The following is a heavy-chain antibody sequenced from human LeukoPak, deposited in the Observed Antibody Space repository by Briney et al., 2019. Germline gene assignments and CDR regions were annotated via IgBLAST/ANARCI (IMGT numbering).Heavy chain of an antibody. Sequence: PGWSLRLSCAASGFTFSTNPMSWVRQAPGKGLEWVSAISPDNTYYADSVKGRLTISRDDSKNTVYLQVNSPRAEDTARYYCVKEHVDRAFTRSFEIWGQGTVVTVSS. D-gene: IGHD3-10*01. V-gene: IGHV3-23*01. J-gene: IGHJ3*02. CDR1: GFTFSTNP. CDR2: ISPDNT. CDR3: VKEHVDRAFTRSFEI.